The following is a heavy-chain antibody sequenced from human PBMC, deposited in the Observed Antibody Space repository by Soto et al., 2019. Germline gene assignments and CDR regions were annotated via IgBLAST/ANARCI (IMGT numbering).Heavy chain of an antibody. CDR3: AREIYGLPY. D-gene: IGHD3-10*01. V-gene: IGHV1-8*01. CDR2: MKPNSCTT. CDR1: GYTFTSYD. J-gene: IGHJ4*02. Sequence: QVQLVQSGAEVKKPGASVTVSCKASGYTFTSYDINWLRQAPGQGLVWMGWMKPNSCTTGSAQKFQGRVTMTRNTSISTAYIELSTLRSEDTALYYCAREIYGLPYWGQRTLVTVSS.